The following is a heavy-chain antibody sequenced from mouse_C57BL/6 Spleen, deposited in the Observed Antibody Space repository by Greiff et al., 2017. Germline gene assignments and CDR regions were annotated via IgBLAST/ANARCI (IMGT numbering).Heavy chain of an antibody. J-gene: IGHJ2*01. CDR1: GYTFTDYE. V-gene: IGHV1-15*01. Sequence: QVQLQQSGAELVRPGASVTLSCKASGYTFTDYEMHWVKQTPVHGLEWIGAIDPETGGTAYNQKFKGKAILTADKSSSTAYMELRSLTSEDSAVYYGTRKGGLLRYFDYWGQGTTLTVSS. D-gene: IGHD2-3*01. CDR3: TRKGGLLRYFDY. CDR2: IDPETGGT.